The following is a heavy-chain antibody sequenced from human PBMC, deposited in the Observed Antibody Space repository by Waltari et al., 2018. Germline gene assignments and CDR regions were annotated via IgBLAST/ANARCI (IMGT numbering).Heavy chain of an antibody. CDR2: IYYSGST. CDR1: GGSISSYY. Sequence: QVQLQESGSGLVKPSETLSLTCTVSGGSISSYYWSWIRQPPGKGLEWIGYIYYSGSTNYNPSLKSRVTISVDTSKNQFSLKLSSVTAADTAVYYCARDPAYDSSGYYSYFDYWGQGTLVTVSS. J-gene: IGHJ4*02. V-gene: IGHV4-59*01. CDR3: ARDPAYDSSGYYSYFDY. D-gene: IGHD3-22*01.